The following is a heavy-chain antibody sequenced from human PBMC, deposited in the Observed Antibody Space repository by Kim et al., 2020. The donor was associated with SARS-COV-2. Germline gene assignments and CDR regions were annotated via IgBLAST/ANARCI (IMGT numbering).Heavy chain of an antibody. D-gene: IGHD6-13*01. V-gene: IGHV5-51*01. J-gene: IGHJ5*02. Sequence: SPSFQGQVTISADKSISTAYLQWSSLKASDTAMYYCARWVLAAADFWFDPWGQGTLVTVSS. CDR3: ARWVLAAADFWFDP.